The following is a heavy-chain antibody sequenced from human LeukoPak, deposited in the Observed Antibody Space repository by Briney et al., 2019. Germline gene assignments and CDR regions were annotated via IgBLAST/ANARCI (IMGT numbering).Heavy chain of an antibody. Sequence: GGSLRLSCAASGFTFSDYYMSWIRQAPGKGLEWVSYISSSGSTICYADSVKGRFTISRDNAKNSLYLQMNSLRAEDTAVYYCARDWNYDFWSGYSQDYWGQGTLVTVSS. CDR1: GFTFSDYY. V-gene: IGHV3-11*01. D-gene: IGHD3-3*01. CDR2: ISSSGSTI. J-gene: IGHJ4*02. CDR3: ARDWNYDFWSGYSQDY.